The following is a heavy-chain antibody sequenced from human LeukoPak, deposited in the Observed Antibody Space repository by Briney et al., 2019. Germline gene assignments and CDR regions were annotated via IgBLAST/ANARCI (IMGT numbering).Heavy chain of an antibody. J-gene: IGHJ3*02. Sequence: SETLSLTCTVFGGSISRSSYYWGWIRQPPGKGLEWIGNIYYTGSTYYNPSLKSRVTISVDTSKNQFSLKLSSVTAADTAVYYCARLRVVVPAAMSGNAFDIWGQGTMVTVYS. CDR1: GGSISRSSYY. D-gene: IGHD2-2*01. CDR3: ARLRVVVPAAMSGNAFDI. CDR2: IYYTGST. V-gene: IGHV4-39*01.